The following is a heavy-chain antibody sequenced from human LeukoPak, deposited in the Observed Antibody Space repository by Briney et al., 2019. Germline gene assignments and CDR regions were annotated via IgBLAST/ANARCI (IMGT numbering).Heavy chain of an antibody. CDR3: ARFKSVRGSSGPNLDY. D-gene: IGHD3-22*01. Sequence: GGSLRLSCAASGFTFSSYSMNWVRQAPGKGLEWVSYISSSSSTIYYADSVKGRFTISRDNAKNSLYLQMNSLRAEDTAVYYCARFKSVRGSSGPNLDYWGQGTLVTVSS. CDR1: GFTFSSYS. V-gene: IGHV3-48*01. CDR2: ISSSSSTI. J-gene: IGHJ4*02.